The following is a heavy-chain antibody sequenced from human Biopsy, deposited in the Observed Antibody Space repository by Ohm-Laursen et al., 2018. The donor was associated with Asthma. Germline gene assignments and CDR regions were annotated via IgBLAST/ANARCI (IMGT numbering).Heavy chain of an antibody. CDR3: VRDGTDDAFDI. D-gene: IGHD1-1*01. J-gene: IGHJ3*02. V-gene: IGHV3-30*03. CDR1: GFTVSRDY. Sequence: SLRLSCSASGFTVSRDYMFWVRQAPGKGLEWVAVISYDGGNKFYGDSVKGRFTLSRDNSKNTLDLQMNSLREEDTAVYYCVRDGTDDAFDIWGQGTVVSVSS. CDR2: ISYDGGNK.